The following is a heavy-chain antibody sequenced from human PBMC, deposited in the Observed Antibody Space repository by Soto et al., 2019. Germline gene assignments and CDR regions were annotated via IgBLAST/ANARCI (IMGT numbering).Heavy chain of an antibody. CDR1: GYTFTSYG. V-gene: IGHV1-18*01. J-gene: IGHJ6*02. CDR3: ARDGGGKSYYYYGMDV. D-gene: IGHD2-15*01. CDR2: ISAYNGNT. Sequence: ASVKVSCKASGYTFTSYGISWVRQAPGQGLEWMGWISAYNGNTNYAQKLQGRVTMTTDTSTSTAYMELRSLRSDDTAVYYCARDGGGKSYYYYGMDVWGQGTTVTVSS.